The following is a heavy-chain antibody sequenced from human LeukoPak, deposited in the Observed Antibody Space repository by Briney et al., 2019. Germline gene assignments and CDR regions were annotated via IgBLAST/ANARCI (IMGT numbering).Heavy chain of an antibody. CDR3: ARGALDSSDFYFFDH. CDR1: GGSISSYC. CDR2: IFADGST. D-gene: IGHD3-22*01. V-gene: IGHV4-4*07. Sequence: PSETLSLTCTFSGGSISSYCWSWVRQPAGKGLEYIGHIFADGSTNYNPSLKSRVTMSVETSKNQFSLKVTSVTDADTAVYFCARGALDSSDFYFFDHWGQGTLVTVSS. J-gene: IGHJ4*02.